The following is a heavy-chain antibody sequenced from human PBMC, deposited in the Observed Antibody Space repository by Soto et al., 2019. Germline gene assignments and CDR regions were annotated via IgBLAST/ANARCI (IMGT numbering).Heavy chain of an antibody. D-gene: IGHD1-20*01. Sequence: GASVKVSCKASGYTFTSYDINWVRQAPGQGLEWMGWMSPNTGKTVYAQKFQGRISLTRDTSINTAYMELSSLRSEDSALYYCAKHNTSVFGMDVWGQGTTVTSP. CDR3: AKHNTSVFGMDV. CDR1: GYTFTSYD. CDR2: MSPNTGKT. J-gene: IGHJ6*02. V-gene: IGHV1-8*01.